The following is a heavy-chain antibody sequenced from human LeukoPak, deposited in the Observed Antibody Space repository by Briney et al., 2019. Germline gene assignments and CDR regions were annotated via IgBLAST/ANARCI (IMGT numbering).Heavy chain of an antibody. D-gene: IGHD2-2*01. V-gene: IGHV4-39*07. Sequence: SETLSLTCTVSGGSISSSSYYWGWIRQPPGKGLEWIGSIYHSGSTYYNPSLKSRVTISVDTSKNQFSLKLSSVTAADTAVYYCARVWGYCSSTSCYYQSSYYYYYMDVWGKGTTVTVSS. CDR2: IYHSGST. J-gene: IGHJ6*03. CDR3: ARVWGYCSSTSCYYQSSYYYYYMDV. CDR1: GGSISSSSYY.